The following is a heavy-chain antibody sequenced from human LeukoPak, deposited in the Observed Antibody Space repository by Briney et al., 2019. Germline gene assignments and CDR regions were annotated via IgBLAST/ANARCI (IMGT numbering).Heavy chain of an antibody. CDR1: GYTFTSYD. D-gene: IGHD1-26*01. Sequence: ASVKVSCKASGYTFTSYDINWVRQATGQGREWMGWMNPNSGNTGYAQKFQGRVTMTRNTSISTAYMELSSLRAEDTAVFYCARDSSAFGMDVWGQGTTVTVSS. J-gene: IGHJ6*02. V-gene: IGHV1-8*01. CDR3: ARDSSAFGMDV. CDR2: MNPNSGNT.